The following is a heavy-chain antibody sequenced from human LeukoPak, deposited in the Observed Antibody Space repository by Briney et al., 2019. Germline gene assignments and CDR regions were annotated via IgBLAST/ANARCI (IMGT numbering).Heavy chain of an antibody. CDR2: ISFDGTDA. CDR3: AELGITMIGGV. V-gene: IGHV3-30*04. CDR1: GFTFSSYA. D-gene: IGHD3-10*02. J-gene: IGHJ6*04. Sequence: PGGSLRLSCAASGFTFSSYAIHWVRQAPGKGLEWVAVISFDGTDAFYADSVKGRFTISRDNSKNTLYLQMNSLRADDTAVYYCAELGITMIGGVWGKGTTVTISP.